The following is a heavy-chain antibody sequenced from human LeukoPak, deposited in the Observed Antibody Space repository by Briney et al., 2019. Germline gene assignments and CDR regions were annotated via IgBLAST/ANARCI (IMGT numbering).Heavy chain of an antibody. D-gene: IGHD3-10*01. V-gene: IGHV4-59*01. CDR3: ARDRSHYYGSGYYYGMDV. J-gene: IGHJ6*02. CDR2: IYYSGST. CDR1: GGSISSYY. Sequence: NASETLSLTCTVPGGSISSYYWSWIRQPPGKGLEWIGYIYYSGSTNYNPSLKSRVTISVDTSKNQFSLKLSSVTAADTAVYYCARDRSHYYGSGYYYGMDVWGQGTTVTVSS.